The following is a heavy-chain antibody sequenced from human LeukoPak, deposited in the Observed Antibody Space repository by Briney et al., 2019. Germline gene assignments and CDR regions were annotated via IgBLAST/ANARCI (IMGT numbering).Heavy chain of an antibody. Sequence: GGSLRLSCAASGFTFSSYAMGWVRQAPGKGLEWVSAISGSGGNTHYADSVKGRFTISRDNSKNTLYLQMNSLRAEDTAVYYCAKNPSDSIFYGMDVWGQGTTVTVSS. J-gene: IGHJ6*02. D-gene: IGHD2-21*02. CDR2: ISGSGGNT. CDR3: AKNPSDSIFYGMDV. V-gene: IGHV3-23*01. CDR1: GFTFSSYA.